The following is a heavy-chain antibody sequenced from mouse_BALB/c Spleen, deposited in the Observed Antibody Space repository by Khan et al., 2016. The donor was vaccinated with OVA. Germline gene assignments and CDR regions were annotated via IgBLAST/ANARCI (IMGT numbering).Heavy chain of an antibody. CDR3: ARLGPGFAY. Sequence: EVQLQESGPGLVKPSQSLFLTCTVTGYSITSDYAWNWIRQFPGNKLEWMGYIGYSGSTSYNPSLKSRISITRDTSKNQFFLQLNSVTTEDTATYYCARLGPGFAYWGQGTLVTVSA. J-gene: IGHJ3*01. V-gene: IGHV3-2*02. CDR2: IGYSGST. CDR1: GYSITSDYA. D-gene: IGHD4-1*01.